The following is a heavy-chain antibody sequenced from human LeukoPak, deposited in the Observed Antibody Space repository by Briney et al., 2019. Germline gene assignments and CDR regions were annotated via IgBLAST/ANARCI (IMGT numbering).Heavy chain of an antibody. J-gene: IGHJ5*02. CDR2: IYYSGST. CDR1: GGSISSGGYY. V-gene: IGHV4-31*03. Sequence: KSSQTLSLTCTVSGGSISSGGYYWSWIRQHPGKGLEWIGYIYYSGSTYYNPSLKSRVTISVDTSKNQFSLKLSSVTAADTAVYYCARAPYSDYHNWFDPWGQGTLVTVSS. D-gene: IGHD3-16*01. CDR3: ARAPYSDYHNWFDP.